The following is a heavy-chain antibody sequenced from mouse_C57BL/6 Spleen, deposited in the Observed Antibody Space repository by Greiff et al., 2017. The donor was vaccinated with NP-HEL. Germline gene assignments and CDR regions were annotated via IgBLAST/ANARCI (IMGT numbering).Heavy chain of an antibody. V-gene: IGHV1-82*01. CDR1: GYAFSSSW. J-gene: IGHJ4*01. Sequence: VQLQQSGPELVKPGASVKISCKASGYAFSSSWMNWVKQRPGQGLEWIGRIYPGDGDTNYNGKFKGKATLTADKSSSTAYMQLSSLTSEDSAVYFCAKLGPYYYAMDYRGQGTSVTVSS. CDR3: AKLGPYYYAMDY. CDR2: IYPGDGDT. D-gene: IGHD4-1*01.